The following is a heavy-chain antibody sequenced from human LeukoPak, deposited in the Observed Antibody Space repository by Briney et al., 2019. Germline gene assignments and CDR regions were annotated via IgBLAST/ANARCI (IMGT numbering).Heavy chain of an antibody. D-gene: IGHD2-2*01. J-gene: IGHJ4*02. Sequence: GGSLRLSCAASGFTFSTYGMHWVRQAPGKGLEWVAFIRYDGSNKHYADSVKGRITISRDNSKNTLYLQMNSLRAEDTAVYYCAKGKDIVVVPAALDYWGQGTLVTVSS. CDR2: IRYDGSNK. CDR3: AKGKDIVVVPAALDY. V-gene: IGHV3-30*02. CDR1: GFTFSTYG.